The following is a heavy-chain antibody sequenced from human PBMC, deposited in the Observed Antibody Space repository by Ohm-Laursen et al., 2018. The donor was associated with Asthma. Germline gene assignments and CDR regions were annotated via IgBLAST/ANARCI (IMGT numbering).Heavy chain of an antibody. CDR1: GFTFSSYA. CDR3: ARAYYYDSSGYYYAEGYFDY. V-gene: IGHV3-23*01. J-gene: IGHJ4*02. Sequence: SLRLSCAASGFTFSSYAMSWVRQAPGKGLEWVSAISGSGGSTYYADSVKGRFTISRDNSKNTLYLQMNSLRAEDTAVYYCARAYYYDSSGYYYAEGYFDYWGQGTLVTVSS. CDR2: ISGSGGST. D-gene: IGHD3-22*01.